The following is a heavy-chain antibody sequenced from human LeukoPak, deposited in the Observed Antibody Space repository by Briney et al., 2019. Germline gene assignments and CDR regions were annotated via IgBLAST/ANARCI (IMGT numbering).Heavy chain of an antibody. CDR2: IYYSGST. D-gene: IGHD2-2*01. CDR1: GGSISSYY. J-gene: IGHJ4*02. V-gene: IGHV4-59*01. Sequence: SETLSLTCTVSGGSISSYYWTWIRQPPGEGLEWIGYIYYSGSTNYNPSLKSRVTISVDTSKNQFSLRLSSVTAADTAVYYCARVSGDQLLTFGYWGQGTLVTVSS. CDR3: ARVSGDQLLTFGY.